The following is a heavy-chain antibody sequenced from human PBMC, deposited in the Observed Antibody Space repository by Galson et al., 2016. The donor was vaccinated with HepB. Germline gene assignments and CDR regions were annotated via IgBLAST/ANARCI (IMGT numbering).Heavy chain of an antibody. D-gene: IGHD2/OR15-2a*01. CDR1: GYTFTTSG. V-gene: IGHV1-18*01. Sequence: SVKASCKASGYTFTTSGISWVRRAPGQGLEWMGWISTYSGNTKYAQKFQGGLTLTTDSSTTTAYMELRSLRFDDTALYYCARDVQYRFDSWGQGTLVTVSS. J-gene: IGHJ4*02. CDR3: ARDVQYRFDS. CDR2: ISTYSGNT.